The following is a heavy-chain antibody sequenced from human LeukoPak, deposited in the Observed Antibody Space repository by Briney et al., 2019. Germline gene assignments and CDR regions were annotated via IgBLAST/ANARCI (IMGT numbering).Heavy chain of an antibody. CDR2: IIPIFGTA. V-gene: IGHV1-69*05. CDR3: ATDPRPSYDFWSGYA. D-gene: IGHD3-3*01. J-gene: IGHJ4*02. CDR1: GGTFSSNT. Sequence: SVKVSRKGSGGTFSSNTISWVRQAPGQGLEWVGGIIPIFGTANYAQKFQGRVTITTNESTSTAYMELSSLRSEDTAVYCWATDPRPSYDFWSGYAWGQGTLVTVSS.